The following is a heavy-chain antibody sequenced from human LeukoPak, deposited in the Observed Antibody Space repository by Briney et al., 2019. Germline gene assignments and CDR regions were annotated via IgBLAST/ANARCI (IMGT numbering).Heavy chain of an antibody. CDR2: IYYSGST. Sequence: SETLSLTCTVSGGSISSGGFHWSWIRQHPGEGMEWIGHIYYSGSTYYNPSLKSRVTISVDTSKNQFSLKLSSVTAADTAVYYCARESGSGAFDIWGQGTMVTVSS. V-gene: IGHV4-31*03. J-gene: IGHJ3*02. CDR3: ARESGSGAFDI. D-gene: IGHD3-10*01. CDR1: GGSISSGGFH.